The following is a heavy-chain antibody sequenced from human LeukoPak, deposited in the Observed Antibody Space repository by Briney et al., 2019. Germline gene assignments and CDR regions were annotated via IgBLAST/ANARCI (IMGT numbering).Heavy chain of an antibody. V-gene: IGHV3-7*01. Sequence: GGSLRLSCAASGFTFSSYWMSWVRQAPGKGLEWVANIKQDGSEKYYVDSVKGRFTISRDNAKNSLYPQMNSLRAEDTAVYFCAREGGAYYDSSGNFDYWGQGTLVTVSS. J-gene: IGHJ4*02. CDR2: IKQDGSEK. CDR1: GFTFSSYW. D-gene: IGHD3-22*01. CDR3: AREGGAYYDSSGNFDY.